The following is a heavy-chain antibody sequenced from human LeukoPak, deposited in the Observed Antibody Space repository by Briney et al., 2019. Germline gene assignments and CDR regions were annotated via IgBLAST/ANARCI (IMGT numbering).Heavy chain of an antibody. CDR1: GYTFTSYD. Sequence: ASVKVSCKASGYTFTSYDINWVRQATGQGLEWMGWMNPNSGNTGYAQKFQGRVTITRNTSISTAYMELSSLRSEDTAVYYCARGLTNHNYYYYMDVWGKGTTVTVS. D-gene: IGHD2-8*01. CDR2: MNPNSGNT. CDR3: ARGLTNHNYYYYMDV. J-gene: IGHJ6*03. V-gene: IGHV1-8*03.